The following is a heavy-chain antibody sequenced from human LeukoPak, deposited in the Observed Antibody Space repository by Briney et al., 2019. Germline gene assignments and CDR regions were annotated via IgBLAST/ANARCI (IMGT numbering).Heavy chain of an antibody. Sequence: ASVKLSCKASGGTFSSYAISWVRQAPGQGLEWMGGIIPIFGTANYAQKFQGRVTITADESTSTAYMELSSLRSEDTAVYYCAREISLGLHCSSTSCYGGGFDYWGQGTLVTVSS. CDR1: GGTFSSYA. D-gene: IGHD2-2*01. CDR2: IIPIFGTA. CDR3: AREISLGLHCSSTSCYGGGFDY. V-gene: IGHV1-69*13. J-gene: IGHJ4*02.